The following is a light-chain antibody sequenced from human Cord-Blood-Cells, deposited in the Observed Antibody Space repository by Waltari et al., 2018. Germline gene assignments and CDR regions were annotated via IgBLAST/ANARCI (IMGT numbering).Light chain of an antibody. J-gene: IGLJ3*02. Sequence: QSALPQPASVSGSPGQSITISCTGPSSDVGGYNYVSWYQQHPGKAPNLMIYDVSNRPSGVSNRFSGSKSGNTASLTISGLQAEDEADYYCSSYTSSSTWVFGGGTKLTVL. CDR1: SSDVGGYNY. CDR2: DVS. V-gene: IGLV2-14*01. CDR3: SSYTSSSTWV.